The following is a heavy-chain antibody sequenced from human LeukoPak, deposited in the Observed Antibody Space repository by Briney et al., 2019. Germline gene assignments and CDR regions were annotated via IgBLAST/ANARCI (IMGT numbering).Heavy chain of an antibody. Sequence: ASVKVSCKASGYTFTGYYMHWVRQAPGQGLEWMGWISAYNGNTNYAQKLQGRVTMTTDTSTSTAYMELRSLRSDDTAVYYCARVALWFGESTYWGQGTLVTVSS. D-gene: IGHD3-10*01. V-gene: IGHV1-18*04. CDR2: ISAYNGNT. CDR3: ARVALWFGESTY. J-gene: IGHJ4*02. CDR1: GYTFTGYY.